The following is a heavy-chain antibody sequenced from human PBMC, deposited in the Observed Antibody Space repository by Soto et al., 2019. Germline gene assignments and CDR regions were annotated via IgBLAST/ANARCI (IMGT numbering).Heavy chain of an antibody. CDR2: IFHTGST. Sequence: SETLSLTCAVSGDSVRRSGYSWSWIRQPPGKGLEWIGYIFHTGSTNYNLSLRGRATISVDTSKNQFSLKLSSVTAADTAVYYCARVSLLRFLEWFPNWFDPWGQGTLVTVSS. D-gene: IGHD3-3*01. CDR3: ARVSLLRFLEWFPNWFDP. V-gene: IGHV4-30-2*01. J-gene: IGHJ5*02. CDR1: GDSVRRSGYS.